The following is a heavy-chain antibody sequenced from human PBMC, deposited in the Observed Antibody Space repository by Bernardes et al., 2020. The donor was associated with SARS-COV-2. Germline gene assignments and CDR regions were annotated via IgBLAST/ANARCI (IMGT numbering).Heavy chain of an antibody. CDR1: GGTFSSYA. CDR2: IIPILGIA. D-gene: IGHD6-19*01. CDR3: ARIYTGTVAAAFDI. Sequence: SVKVSCKASGGTFSSYAISWVRQAPGQGLEWMGRIIPILGIANYAQKFQGRVTITADKSTSTAYMELSSLRSEDTAVYYCARIYTGTVAAAFDIWGQGTMVTVSS. V-gene: IGHV1-69*04. J-gene: IGHJ3*02.